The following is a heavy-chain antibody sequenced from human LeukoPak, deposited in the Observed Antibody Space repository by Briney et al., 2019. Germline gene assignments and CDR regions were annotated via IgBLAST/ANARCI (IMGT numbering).Heavy chain of an antibody. CDR2: ITNDGSST. V-gene: IGHV3-74*01. CDR1: GFTFSTYW. Sequence: PGGSLRLSCAASGFTFSTYWVHWVRQAPGKGLAWVSRITNDGSSTSYADSVKGRFTISRDNTKNTLYLQMKSLRAEDTAVYYCARAVRTYDSSGDYLDAFDIWGQGTMVTVSS. CDR3: ARAVRTYDSSGDYLDAFDI. D-gene: IGHD3-22*01. J-gene: IGHJ3*02.